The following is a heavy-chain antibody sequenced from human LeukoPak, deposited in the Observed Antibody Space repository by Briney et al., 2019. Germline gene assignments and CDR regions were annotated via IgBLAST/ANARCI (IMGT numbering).Heavy chain of an antibody. CDR2: VSTTGST. J-gene: IGHJ3*02. CDR3: ARGRSGIDAFDI. D-gene: IGHD3-3*01. Sequence: PSETLSLTCTVSAGSISSGPYYWNWLRQPAGKGLEWIGRVSTTGSTNYHPFLKSRLTLSIDTSKNQFSLKLSSVTAADTAVYYCARGRSGIDAFDIWGQGTMVTVSS. V-gene: IGHV4-61*02. CDR1: AGSISSGPYY.